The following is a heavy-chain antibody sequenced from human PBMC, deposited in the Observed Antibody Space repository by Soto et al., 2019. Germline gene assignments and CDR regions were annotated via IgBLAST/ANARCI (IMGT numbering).Heavy chain of an antibody. V-gene: IGHV1-3*01. CDR2: INAGNGNT. CDR1: GYTFTSYA. Sequence: ASVKVSCKASGYTFTSYAMHWVRQAPGQRLEWMGWINAGNGNTKYSQKFQGRVTITRDTSASTAYMELSSLRSEDTAVYYCARDPRRISHFDYWGQGTLVTVSS. CDR3: ARDPRRISHFDY. J-gene: IGHJ4*02. D-gene: IGHD3-16*02.